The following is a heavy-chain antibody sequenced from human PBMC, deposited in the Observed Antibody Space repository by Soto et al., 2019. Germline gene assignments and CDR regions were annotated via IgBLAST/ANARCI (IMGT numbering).Heavy chain of an antibody. V-gene: IGHV4-34*01. Sequence: SETLSLTCAVYGGSFSGYYWSWIRQPPGKGLEWIGEINHSGSTNYNPSLKSRVTISVDTSKNQFSLKLSSVTAADTAVYYCARRNYYGSGSYIYYYYYGMDVWGQGTTVTVSS. CDR1: GGSFSGYY. D-gene: IGHD3-10*01. CDR3: ARRNYYGSGSYIYYYYYGMDV. CDR2: INHSGST. J-gene: IGHJ6*02.